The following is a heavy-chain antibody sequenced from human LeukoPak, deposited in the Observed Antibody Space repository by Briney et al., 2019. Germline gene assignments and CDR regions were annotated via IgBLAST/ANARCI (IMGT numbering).Heavy chain of an antibody. D-gene: IGHD3-22*01. Sequence: ASVKVSCKVSGYTLTELSMHWVRQAPGKGLEWMGGFDPEDGETIYAQKFQGRVTMTEDTSTDTAYMELSSLRSEDTAVYYCASTITMIVVVTSTHAFDIWGQGTMVTVSS. V-gene: IGHV1-24*01. CDR2: FDPEDGET. CDR3: ASTITMIVVVTSTHAFDI. J-gene: IGHJ3*02. CDR1: GYTLTELS.